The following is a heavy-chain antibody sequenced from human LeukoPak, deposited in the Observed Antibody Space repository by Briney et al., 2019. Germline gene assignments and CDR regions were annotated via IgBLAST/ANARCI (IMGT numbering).Heavy chain of an antibody. Sequence: PGGSLRLSCAASGFTFSSYAMSWVRQAPGKGLEWVSAISGSGGSTYYADSVKGRFTISRDNSKNTLYLQMNSLRAEDTAVYYCARDIAAAGISLPGDYWGQGTLVTVSS. V-gene: IGHV3-23*01. J-gene: IGHJ4*02. CDR3: ARDIAAAGISLPGDY. CDR1: GFTFSSYA. D-gene: IGHD6-13*01. CDR2: ISGSGGST.